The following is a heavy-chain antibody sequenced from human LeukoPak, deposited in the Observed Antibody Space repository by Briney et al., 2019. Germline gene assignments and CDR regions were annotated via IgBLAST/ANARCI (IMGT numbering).Heavy chain of an antibody. CDR2: IYHSGST. CDR1: GGSISSSSYY. V-gene: IGHV4-39*07. J-gene: IGHJ4*02. CDR3: ARDHLRYYYDSSGYYNFDY. Sequence: SETLSLTCTVSGGSISSSSYYWGWIRQPPGKGLEWIGSIYHSGSTYYNPSLKSRVTISVDTSKNQFSLKLSSVTAADTAVYYCARDHLRYYYDSSGYYNFDYWGQGTLVTVSS. D-gene: IGHD3-22*01.